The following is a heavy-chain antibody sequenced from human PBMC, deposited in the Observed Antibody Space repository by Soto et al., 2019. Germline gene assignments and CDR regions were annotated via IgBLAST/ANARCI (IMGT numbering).Heavy chain of an antibody. Sequence: QVQLVQSGAEVKKPGASVKVSCKASGYTFTSYGISWVRQAPGQGLEWMGWISAYNGNTNYAQKLQGRVTMTTDTSTRTAYMELRSLRSDDTAVYYCARPFLAARLGTYYYYGMDVWGQGTTVTVSS. CDR3: ARPFLAARLGTYYYYGMDV. V-gene: IGHV1-18*01. J-gene: IGHJ6*02. CDR2: ISAYNGNT. CDR1: GYTFTSYG. D-gene: IGHD6-6*01.